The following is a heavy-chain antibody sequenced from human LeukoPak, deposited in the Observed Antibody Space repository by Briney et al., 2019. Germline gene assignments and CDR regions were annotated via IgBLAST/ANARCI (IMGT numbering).Heavy chain of an antibody. CDR1: GFTFSSYT. D-gene: IGHD3-22*01. Sequence: GGSLRLSCAASGFTFSSYTMNWVRQAPGKGLEWVSYISSGSTTRLYADSVKGRFTISRDSAKNSLYLQMNSLRAEDTAVYYCARGSQGGYYYPQLDYWGQGTLVTVSA. J-gene: IGHJ4*02. CDR2: ISSGSTTR. V-gene: IGHV3-48*01. CDR3: ARGSQGGYYYPQLDY.